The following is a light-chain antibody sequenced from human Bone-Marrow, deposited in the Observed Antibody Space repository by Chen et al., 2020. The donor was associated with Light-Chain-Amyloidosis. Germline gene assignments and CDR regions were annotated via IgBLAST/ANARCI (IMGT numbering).Light chain of an antibody. V-gene: IGLV3-21*02. CDR1: NIGSTS. CDR3: QVWDRSSDRPV. J-gene: IGLJ3*02. CDR2: DDS. Sequence: SYVLTQPSSVSVAPVPTATIACGGNNIGSTSVHWYQQKPGHAPLLVVYDDSDQPSGIPERLSCSNSGKTATLTISRVEAGDEADYYCQVWDRSSDRPVFGGGTKLTV.